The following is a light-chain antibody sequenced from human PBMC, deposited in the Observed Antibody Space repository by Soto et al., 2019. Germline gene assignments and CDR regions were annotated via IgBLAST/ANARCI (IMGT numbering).Light chain of an antibody. CDR2: GAS. Sequence: GECASLWSTASQSVRSSHLAWYQQKPGQAPRLLIYGASSRATGIPDRFSGSGSGTHFTLTFSLLMPEDPAFYSWQLYASPPLTFRGGTKVDIK. J-gene: IGKJ4*01. CDR3: QLYASPPLT. CDR1: QSVRSSH. V-gene: IGKV3-20*01.